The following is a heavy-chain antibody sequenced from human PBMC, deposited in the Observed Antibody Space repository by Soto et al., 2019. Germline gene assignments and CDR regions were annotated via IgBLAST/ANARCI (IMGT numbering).Heavy chain of an antibody. Sequence: QITLKESGPTLVKPTQTLTLTCTFSGFSLSTSGVGVGWISQPPGKALEWLALIYWADDKRYSPSLKSRPTITKDTSKNHVVLTMTNMDPVDTATYYCAHTVFFGSSWSYYMDVWGKGTTVTVSS. D-gene: IGHD6-13*01. CDR3: AHTVFFGSSWSYYMDV. CDR1: GFSLSTSGVG. J-gene: IGHJ6*03. V-gene: IGHV2-5*02. CDR2: IYWADDK.